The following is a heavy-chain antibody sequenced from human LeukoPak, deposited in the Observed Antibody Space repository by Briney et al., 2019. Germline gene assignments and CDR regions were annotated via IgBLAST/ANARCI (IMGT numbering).Heavy chain of an antibody. CDR3: ARMKGRAGTTVSRDWFDP. CDR1: GYSISSGYY. CDR2: IYHSGST. V-gene: IGHV4-38-2*02. J-gene: IGHJ5*02. D-gene: IGHD1-1*01. Sequence: SETLSLTCTVSGYSISSGYYWGWIRQPPGKGLEWIGSIYHSGSTYYNPSLKSRVTISVDTSKNQFSLKLSSVTAADTAVYYCARMKGRAGTTVSRDWFDPWGQGTLVTVSS.